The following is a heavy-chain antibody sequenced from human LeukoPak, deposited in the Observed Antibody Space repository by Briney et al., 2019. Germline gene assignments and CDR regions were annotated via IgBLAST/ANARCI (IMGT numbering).Heavy chain of an antibody. CDR1: GGSFSGYY. V-gene: IGHV4-34*01. CDR2: INHSGST. J-gene: IGHJ5*02. CDR3: ARGPRIAACPVKYNWFDP. D-gene: IGHD6-6*01. Sequence: SETLSLTCAVYGGSFSGYYWSWIRQPPGKGVEWIGEINHSGSTNSNPSLKSRVTISVDTSKNQFSLKLSSVTAAHTAVYYCARGPRIAACPVKYNWFDPCGQGTLVTVSS.